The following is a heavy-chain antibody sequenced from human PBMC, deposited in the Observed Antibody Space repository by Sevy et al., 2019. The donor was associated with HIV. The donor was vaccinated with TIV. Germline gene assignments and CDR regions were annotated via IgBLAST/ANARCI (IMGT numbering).Heavy chain of an antibody. CDR2: VSSSGDHI. Sequence: GGSLRLSCAASGFTFNAYSMNWVRQAPGKGLEWVSSVSSSGDHIYYADSVKGRFTVSRDNAKNSLYLQINSLRVEDTAGYYCGCFSGSYWGQGTLVTVSS. CDR3: GCFSGSY. CDR1: GFTFNAYS. J-gene: IGHJ4*02. D-gene: IGHD1-26*01. V-gene: IGHV3-21*01.